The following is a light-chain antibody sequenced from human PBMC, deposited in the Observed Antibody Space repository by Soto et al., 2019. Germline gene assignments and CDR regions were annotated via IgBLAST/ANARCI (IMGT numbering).Light chain of an antibody. V-gene: IGLV1-47*01. Sequence: QSVLTQPPSASGTPGQRVTISCSGSSSNIGSNYVYWYQQLPGTAPKLLIYRNNQRPSGVPDRFSGSKSGTSASLAISGLRSEDEADYYCAAWDDSLSGSWVFGTGTKVTV. CDR2: RNN. CDR1: SSNIGSNY. J-gene: IGLJ1*01. CDR3: AAWDDSLSGSWV.